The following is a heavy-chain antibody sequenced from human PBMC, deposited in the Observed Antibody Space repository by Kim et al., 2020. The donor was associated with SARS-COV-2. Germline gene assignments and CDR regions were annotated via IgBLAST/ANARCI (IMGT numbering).Heavy chain of an antibody. D-gene: IGHD2-21*02. CDR3: ARLFFDWSPPILGGNSGYYFDY. CDR1: GGSISSSSYY. CDR2: IYYSGST. Sequence: SETLSLTCTVSGGSISSSSYYWGWIRQPPGKGLEWIGSIYYSGSTYYNPSLKSRVTISVDTSKNQFSLKLSSVTAADTAVYYCARLFFDWSPPILGGNSGYYFDYWGQGTLVTVSS. V-gene: IGHV4-39*01. J-gene: IGHJ4*02.